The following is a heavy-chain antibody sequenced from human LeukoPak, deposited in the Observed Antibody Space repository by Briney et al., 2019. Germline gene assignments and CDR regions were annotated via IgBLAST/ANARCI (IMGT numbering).Heavy chain of an antibody. CDR1: GGTFSSYA. V-gene: IGHV1-69*13. J-gene: IGHJ4*02. CDR2: IIPIFGTA. Sequence: SVTVSCKASGGTFSSYAISWVRQAPGQGLEWMGGIIPIFGTANYAQKFQGRVTITADESTSTAYMELSSLRSEDTAVYYCARGNFDILTGYYIDYFDYWGQGTLVTVSS. D-gene: IGHD3-9*01. CDR3: ARGNFDILTGYYIDYFDY.